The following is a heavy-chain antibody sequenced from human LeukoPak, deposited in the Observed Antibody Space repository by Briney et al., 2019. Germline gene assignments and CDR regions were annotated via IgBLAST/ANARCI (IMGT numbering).Heavy chain of an antibody. Sequence: PSETLSLTCTVSDGSINGYYWSWIRQPPGKGLEWIAYIYYSGSTNYNSSLKSRVTISVATSKNQFSLRLSSVTAADTAVYYCARDPYYYDSSGYRYWYFDLWGRGTLVTVSS. CDR2: IYYSGST. CDR1: DGSINGYY. D-gene: IGHD3-22*01. J-gene: IGHJ2*01. CDR3: ARDPYYYDSSGYRYWYFDL. V-gene: IGHV4-59*01.